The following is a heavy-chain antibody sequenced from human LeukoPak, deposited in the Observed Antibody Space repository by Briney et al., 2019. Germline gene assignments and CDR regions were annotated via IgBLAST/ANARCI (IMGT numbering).Heavy chain of an antibody. J-gene: IGHJ5*02. CDR1: GGSFSGYE. Sequence: SEALSLTCALYGGSFSGYEWSWIRRPPGKGLEWIGEINHSGSTNYNPSLKSRVTISVDTSKNQFSLKLSSVTAADTAVFYCARHDTTSGSYYRRRTWFDPWGQGTLVTVSS. V-gene: IGHV4-34*01. CDR3: ARHDTTSGSYYRRRTWFDP. D-gene: IGHD3-10*01. CDR2: INHSGST.